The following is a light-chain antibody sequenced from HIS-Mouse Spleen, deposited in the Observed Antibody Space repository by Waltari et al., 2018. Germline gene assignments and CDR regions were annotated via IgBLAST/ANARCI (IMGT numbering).Light chain of an antibody. V-gene: IGLV2-14*01. CDR3: SSYTSSSTF. Sequence: QSALTQPASVSGSPGQSFTISCTGTSINVGGDNYVPWDQQNPGKAPKLMIYEVNNRPSGVSNRFSGSKSGNTASLTISGLQAEDEADYYCSSYTSSSTFFGTGTKVTVL. J-gene: IGLJ1*01. CDR2: EVN. CDR1: SINVGGDNY.